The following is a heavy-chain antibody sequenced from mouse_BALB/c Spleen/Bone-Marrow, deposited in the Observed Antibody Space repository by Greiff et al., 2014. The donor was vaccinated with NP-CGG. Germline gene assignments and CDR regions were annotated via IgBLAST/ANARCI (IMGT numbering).Heavy chain of an antibody. V-gene: IGHV2-6-7*01. CDR3: ARDSFLITRALDY. J-gene: IGHJ4*01. CDR2: IWGEGST. CDR1: GFSLTGYG. Sequence: VQLQQSGPGLVAPSQSLSITCTVSGFSLTGYGVSWVRQPPGKGLEWLGMIWGEGSTDYNSALKSRLSISKDNSKSQVFLKMNSLQTDDTARYYCARDSFLITRALDYWGQGTSVSVSS. D-gene: IGHD2-4*01.